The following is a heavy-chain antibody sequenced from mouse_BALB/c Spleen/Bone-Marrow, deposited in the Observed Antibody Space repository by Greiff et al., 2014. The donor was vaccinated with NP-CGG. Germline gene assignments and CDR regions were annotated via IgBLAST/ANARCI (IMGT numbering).Heavy chain of an antibody. V-gene: IGHV1-69*02. CDR3: ARSRGYYDYWYFDV. D-gene: IGHD2-4*01. J-gene: IGHJ1*01. CDR1: GYTFTSYW. CDR2: VDPSDSYT. Sequence: VKLMESGAELVKPGASVKLSCKASGYTFTSYWMHWVKQRPGQGLEWIGEVDPSDSYTNYNQKFEGKATLTVDKSSSTAYMQLSSLTSEDSAVYYCARSRGYYDYWYFDVWGAGTTVTVSS.